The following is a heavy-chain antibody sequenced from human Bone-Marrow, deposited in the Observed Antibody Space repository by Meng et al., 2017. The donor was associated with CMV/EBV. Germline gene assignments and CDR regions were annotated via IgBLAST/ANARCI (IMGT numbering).Heavy chain of an antibody. V-gene: IGHV1-8*01. CDR2: MNPNSGNT. J-gene: IGHJ3*02. CDR1: GYTFTSYD. D-gene: IGHD3-3*01. CDR3: ARGWLRFLEWLPPSDI. Sequence: ASVKVSCKASGYTFTSYDINWVRQATGQGLEWMGWMNPNSGNTGYAQKFQGRVTMTRNTSTSTAYMELSSLRSEDTAVYYCARGWLRFLEWLPPSDIWGQGTMVTVSS.